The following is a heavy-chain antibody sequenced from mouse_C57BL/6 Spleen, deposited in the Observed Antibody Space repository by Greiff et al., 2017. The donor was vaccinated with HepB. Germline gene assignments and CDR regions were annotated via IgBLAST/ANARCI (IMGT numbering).Heavy chain of an antibody. V-gene: IGHV1-26*01. CDR1: GYTFTDYY. J-gene: IGHJ3*01. Sequence: VQLQQSGPELVKPGASVKISCKASGYTFTDYYMNWVKQSHGKSLEWIGDINPNNGGTSYNQKFKGKATLTVDKSSSTAYMELRSRTSEDSAVYYWAKAWDEAWFSYWGQGTLVPVSA. CDR3: AKAWDEAWFSY. D-gene: IGHD4-1*01. CDR2: INPNNGGT.